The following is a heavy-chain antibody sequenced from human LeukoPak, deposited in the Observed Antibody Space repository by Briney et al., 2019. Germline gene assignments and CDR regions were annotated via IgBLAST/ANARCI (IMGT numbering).Heavy chain of an antibody. J-gene: IGHJ4*02. V-gene: IGHV4-4*09. CDR3: ASPRSGYRYTFDY. Sequence: SETLSLTCAVSAASISNYYWSWIRQAPGKGLEWIGYISTSGSTNYNPSLKSRVSISLDPSKNRFSLNLNFVTAADTAVYYCASPRSGYRYTFDYWGRGALVTVSS. CDR2: ISTSGST. CDR1: AASISNYY. D-gene: IGHD3-22*01.